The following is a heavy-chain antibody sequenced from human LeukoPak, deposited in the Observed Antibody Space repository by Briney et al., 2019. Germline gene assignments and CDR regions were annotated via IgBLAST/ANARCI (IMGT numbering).Heavy chain of an antibody. J-gene: IGHJ4*02. CDR1: GYSFTTYG. V-gene: IGHV1-18*01. CDR2: IAAYNDT. Sequence: ASVKVSCKASGYSFTTYGFIWVRQALGQGLEWMGWIAAYNDTNYAQNFEGRVTMTADPYTDTAYMELRSLRSDDTAVYFCARVSNGWYGHLDYWGQGTLVTVSS. CDR3: ARVSNGWYGHLDY. D-gene: IGHD6-19*01.